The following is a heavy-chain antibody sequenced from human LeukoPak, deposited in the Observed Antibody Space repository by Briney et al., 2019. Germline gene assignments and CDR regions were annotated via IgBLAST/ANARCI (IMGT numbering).Heavy chain of an antibody. Sequence: GGSLRLSCAASGFTFSDYYLSWVRQAPGKGLEWVSFISPSSSYTNYADSVKGRFTISRDNAKNSLYLQMSSLRAEDTAVYYCARLWGGSNGYYYWGQGTLVTVSS. D-gene: IGHD3-16*01. CDR2: ISPSSSYT. J-gene: IGHJ4*02. CDR1: GFTFSDYY. CDR3: ARLWGGSNGYYY. V-gene: IGHV3-11*03.